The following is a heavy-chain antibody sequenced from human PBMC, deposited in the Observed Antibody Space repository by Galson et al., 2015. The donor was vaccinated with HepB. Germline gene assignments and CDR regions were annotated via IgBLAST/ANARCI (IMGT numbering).Heavy chain of an antibody. Sequence: SLRLSCAASGFTFSSHGMHWVRQAPGKGLEWVEVISYDGSNKYYADSVKGRFTISRDNSKNTLYLQMNSLRAEDTAVYYCAKDFPRYCSSTSCLDAFDIWGQGTMVTVSS. CDR1: GFTFSSHG. D-gene: IGHD2-2*01. CDR3: AKDFPRYCSSTSCLDAFDI. CDR2: ISYDGSNK. V-gene: IGHV3-30*18. J-gene: IGHJ3*02.